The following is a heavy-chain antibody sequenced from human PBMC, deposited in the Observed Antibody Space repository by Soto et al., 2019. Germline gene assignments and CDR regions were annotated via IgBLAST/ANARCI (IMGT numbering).Heavy chain of an antibody. CDR1: GYTFTEYY. Sequence: QVHLVQSGAEVKKPGASVRVSCKASGYTFTEYYVHWVRQAPGQGLEWMGWINPHSGGTNFAQKFQVGVTRPSDTSINTACLELSRLRSDATAVYYCARGLGAGGDYYYGMDVWGQGTRVTVSS. D-gene: IGHD3-10*01. CDR3: ARGLGAGGDYYYGMDV. CDR2: INPHSGGT. J-gene: IGHJ6*02. V-gene: IGHV1-2*02.